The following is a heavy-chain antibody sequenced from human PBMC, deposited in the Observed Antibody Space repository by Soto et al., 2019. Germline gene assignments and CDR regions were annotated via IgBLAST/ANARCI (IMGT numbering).Heavy chain of an antibody. CDR2: INSDGSST. J-gene: IGHJ4*02. CDR3: ASGGSSLNFDS. CDR1: GFTFRSYW. D-gene: IGHD6-6*01. V-gene: IGHV3-74*01. Sequence: EVQLVESGGGLVQPGGSLRLSCAASGFTFRSYWMQWVRQAPGKGLVWVSWINSDGSSTSYADSVTGRFTISRDNAKNTLYLQLNSLRAEDTAVYYCASGGSSLNFDSWGQGTLVTVSS.